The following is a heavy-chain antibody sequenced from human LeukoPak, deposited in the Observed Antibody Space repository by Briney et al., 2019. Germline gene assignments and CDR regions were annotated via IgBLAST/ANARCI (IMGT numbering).Heavy chain of an antibody. CDR3: ARVTTGTTNWYDP. Sequence: SDTLSLTCAVSGYSISSSNWWGWIRQPPGNGLEWIGYIYYSGSTYYNPSLKSRVTMSVDTSKNQCSRKLSSVTAMDTAVYYGARVTTGTTNWYDPWGQGTLVTVSS. CDR1: GYSISSSNW. D-gene: IGHD1-1*01. J-gene: IGHJ5*02. CDR2: IYYSGST. V-gene: IGHV4-28*03.